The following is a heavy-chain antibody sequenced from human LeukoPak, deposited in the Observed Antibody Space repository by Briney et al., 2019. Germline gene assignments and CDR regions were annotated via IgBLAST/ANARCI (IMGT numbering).Heavy chain of an antibody. D-gene: IGHD2-8*02. V-gene: IGHV3-23*01. CDR1: VYPFSSYP. CDR3: ARLKIYCTGGVCLSPIYS. Sequence: PAGGPLRLPCAASVYPFSSYPKRGFPRSPGKGREGVSALSGSGDGTYYADSVRGRFTISRDNSKNTLYLQMNSLRAEDTAVYYCARLKIYCTGGVCLSPIYSWGQGTLVTVSS. CDR2: LSGSGDGT. J-gene: IGHJ4*02.